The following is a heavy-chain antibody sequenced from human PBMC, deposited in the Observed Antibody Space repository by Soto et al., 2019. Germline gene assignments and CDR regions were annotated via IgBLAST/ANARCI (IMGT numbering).Heavy chain of an antibody. CDR2: ISSTSTYI. D-gene: IGHD4-17*01. CDR3: ARRYYGETYWDFDL. J-gene: IGHJ2*01. V-gene: IGHV3-21*01. Sequence: EVQLVESGGGLVKPGGSLRLSCAASGFTFSTYSMNWVRRVPGKGLEWVSSISSTSTYIYYTDSVKGRFTISRDNAKNSVYLQMNSLRAEDTAVYYCARRYYGETYWDFDLWGRGTLVTVSS. CDR1: GFTFSTYS.